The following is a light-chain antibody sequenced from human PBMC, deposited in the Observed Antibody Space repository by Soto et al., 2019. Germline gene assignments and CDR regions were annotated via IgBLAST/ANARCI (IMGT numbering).Light chain of an antibody. V-gene: IGLV1-44*01. J-gene: IGLJ2*01. CDR3: AAWDDSLNGVV. CDR2: SNN. Sequence: QSVLTQPPSASGTPGQGVTISCSGGSSNIGSNTVNWYQQLPGTAPKLLIYSNNQRPSGVPDRFSGSKSGTSASLAVSGLQSEDEADYYCAAWDDSLNGVVFGGGTKHTVL. CDR1: SSNIGSNT.